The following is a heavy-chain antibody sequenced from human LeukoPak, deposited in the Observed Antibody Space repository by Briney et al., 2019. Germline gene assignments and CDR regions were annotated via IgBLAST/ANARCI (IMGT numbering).Heavy chain of an antibody. CDR3: AGEWRYSYGRGYFDY. J-gene: IGHJ4*02. CDR2: IYYSGST. Sequence: SETLSLTCTVSGGSISSSSYYWGWIRQPPGKGLEWIGSIYYSGSTYYNPSLKSRVTISVDTSKNQFSLKLSSVTAADTAVYYCAGEWRYSYGRGYFDYWGQGTLVTVSS. V-gene: IGHV4-39*07. D-gene: IGHD5-18*01. CDR1: GGSISSSSYY.